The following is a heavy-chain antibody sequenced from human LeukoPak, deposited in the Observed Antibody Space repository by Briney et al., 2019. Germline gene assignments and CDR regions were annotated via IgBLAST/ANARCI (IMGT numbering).Heavy chain of an antibody. V-gene: IGHV3-30*02. CDR3: AKDVGHCSSTSCLMLDY. J-gene: IGHJ4*02. CDR2: IRVDGSDK. Sequence: GGSLRLSCAASGFTFVSYGMHWVRQAPGKGLEWVALIRVDGSDKYYADSVKGRFTISRDNSKNTLYLQMNSLRAEDTAVYYCAKDVGHCSSTSCLMLDYWGQGTLVNVSS. D-gene: IGHD2-2*01. CDR1: GFTFVSYG.